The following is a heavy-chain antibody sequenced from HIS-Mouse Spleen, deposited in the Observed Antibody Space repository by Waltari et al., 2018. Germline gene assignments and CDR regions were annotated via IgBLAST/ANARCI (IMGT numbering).Heavy chain of an antibody. CDR1: GYTFPSYD. Sequence: QVQLVQSGAEVKTPGASVKVSCKASGYTFPSYDINWVRQATGQGLEWMGWMNPNSGNTGYAQKFQGRVTMTRNTSISTAYMELSSLRSEDTAVYYCARALGNSSSYYFDYWGQGTLVTVSS. CDR2: MNPNSGNT. D-gene: IGHD6-6*01. V-gene: IGHV1-8*01. J-gene: IGHJ4*02. CDR3: ARALGNSSSYYFDY.